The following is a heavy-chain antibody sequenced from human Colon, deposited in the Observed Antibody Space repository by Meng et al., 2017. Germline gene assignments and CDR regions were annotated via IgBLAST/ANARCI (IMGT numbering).Heavy chain of an antibody. D-gene: IGHD2-15*01. CDR2: IYYSGST. V-gene: IGHV4-31*03. CDR1: GGSISSGGYF. Sequence: QVQLQESGPGLVKPSQTLSLTCTVSGGSISSGGYFWSWIRQHPGKGLEWIGYIYYSGSTYYNPSLKSRVTISVDTSKNQFSLKLSSVTAADTAVYYCAREGVATTNWFDPWGQGTLVTVSS. J-gene: IGHJ5*02. CDR3: AREGVATTNWFDP.